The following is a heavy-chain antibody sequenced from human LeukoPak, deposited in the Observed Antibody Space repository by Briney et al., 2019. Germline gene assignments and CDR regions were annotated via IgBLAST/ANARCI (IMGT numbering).Heavy chain of an antibody. CDR1: GGSISSSSYY. J-gene: IGHJ6*02. CDR2: IYYSGST. Sequence: SETLSLTCTVSGGSISSSSYYWGWIRQPPGKGLEWIGYIYYSGSTNYNPSLKSRVTISVDTSKNQFSLKLSSVTAADTAVYYCARAGSGSGPYYGMDVWGQGTTVTVSS. CDR3: ARAGSGSGPYYGMDV. V-gene: IGHV4-61*05. D-gene: IGHD3-10*01.